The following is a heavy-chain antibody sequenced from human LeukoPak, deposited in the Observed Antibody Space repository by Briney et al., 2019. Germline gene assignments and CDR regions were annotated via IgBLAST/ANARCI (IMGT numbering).Heavy chain of an antibody. CDR1: GFTFSSYS. CDR2: ISSSSSYI. J-gene: IGHJ3*02. V-gene: IGHV3-21*01. Sequence: GGSLRLSCAASGFTFSSYSMNWVRQAPGKGLEWVSSISSSSSYIYYADSVKGRFTISRDDAKNSLYLQMNSLRAEDTAVYYCARGNSGYSYGYRDDAFDIWGQGTMVTVSS. CDR3: ARGNSGYSYGYRDDAFDI. D-gene: IGHD5-18*01.